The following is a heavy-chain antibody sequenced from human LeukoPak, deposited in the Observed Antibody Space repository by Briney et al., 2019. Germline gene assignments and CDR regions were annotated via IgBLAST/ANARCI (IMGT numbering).Heavy chain of an antibody. CDR3: ARDPPAAGQTLNAFDI. J-gene: IGHJ3*02. V-gene: IGHV6-1*01. Sequence: SQTLSLTCAISGDSVSSNSATWNWIRQSPSRGLEWLGRTYYRSKWYNDYAVSVKSRVSIKPDTSKNQFSLQLSSVTSEDTGMYFCARDPPAAGQTLNAFDIWGQGTMVTVSS. D-gene: IGHD2-15*01. CDR1: GDSVSSNSAT. CDR2: TYYRSKWYN.